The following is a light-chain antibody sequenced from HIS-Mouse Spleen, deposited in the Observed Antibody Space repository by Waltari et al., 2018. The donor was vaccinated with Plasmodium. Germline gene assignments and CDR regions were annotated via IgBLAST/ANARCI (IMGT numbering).Light chain of an antibody. V-gene: IGLV1-51*01. J-gene: IGLJ2*01. CDR2: DNN. CDR3: GTWDSSLSAGVV. Sequence: QSVLTQPPSVSAAPGQKVTISCSGSSSNIGNNYVSWYQQLPGTAPKLLIYDNNNRPHGILDGISGSKSGTSATLGITGRQTGDEADYYCGTWDSSLSAGVVFGGGTKLTVL. CDR1: SSNIGNNY.